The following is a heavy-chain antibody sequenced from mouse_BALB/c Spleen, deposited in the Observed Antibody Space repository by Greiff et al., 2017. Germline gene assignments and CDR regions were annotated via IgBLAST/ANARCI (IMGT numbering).Heavy chain of an antibody. D-gene: IGHD2-3*01. J-gene: IGHJ3*01. Sequence: QVQLQQSGPQLVRPGASVKISCKASGYSFTSYWMHWVKQRPGQGLEWIGMIDPSDSETRLNQKFKDKATLTVDKSSSTAYMQLSSPTSEDSAVYYCASLYDGDYEMAYWGQGTLVTVSA. CDR3: ASLYDGDYEMAY. CDR1: GYSFTSYW. CDR2: IDPSDSET. V-gene: IGHV1S126*01.